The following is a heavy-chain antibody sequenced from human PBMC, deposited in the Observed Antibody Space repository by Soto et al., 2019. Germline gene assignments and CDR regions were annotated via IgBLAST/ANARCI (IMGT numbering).Heavy chain of an antibody. CDR1: GGSISSGGYY. CDR2: IYYSGST. D-gene: IGHD3-22*01. J-gene: IGHJ1*01. CDR3: ARATPLNYDSSGSPEYFQH. V-gene: IGHV4-31*01. Sequence: QVQLQESGPGLVKPSQTLSLTCTVSGGSISSGGYYWSWIRQHPGKGLEWIGYIYYSGSTYYNPSLKSQVTMSVDTSKNQFSLRLSSVTAADTAVYYCARATPLNYDSSGSPEYFQHWGQGTLVTVSS.